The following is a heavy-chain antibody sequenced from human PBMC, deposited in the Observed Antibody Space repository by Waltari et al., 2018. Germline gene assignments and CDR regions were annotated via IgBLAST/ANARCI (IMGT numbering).Heavy chain of an antibody. D-gene: IGHD1-26*01. J-gene: IGHJ4*02. V-gene: IGHV3-64*01. Sequence: EVQLVESGGGLVQPGGSLRLSCAASGFTLSSFSMHWVRQAPGKGLGFVSAISYNGGSTYYANSVKGRFTISGDNSKDTLYLQMGSLRAEDMAVYYCARVGGGYFHFDYWGQGTLVTVSS. CDR2: ISYNGGST. CDR1: GFTLSSFS. CDR3: ARVGGGYFHFDY.